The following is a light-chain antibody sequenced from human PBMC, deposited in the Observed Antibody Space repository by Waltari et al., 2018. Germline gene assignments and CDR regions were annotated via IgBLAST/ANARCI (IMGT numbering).Light chain of an antibody. V-gene: IGLV2-14*03. Sequence: QSALTQPASVSGSPGQSVSISCTGTSSYFGAYTYVSWYQQHPGKAPKLIIYDVSDRPSGVSDRFSGSKSGNTASLIISGLQAEDEADYYCSSYSSSTTRVFGGGTKLTVL. CDR3: SSYSSSTTRV. CDR1: SSYFGAYTY. CDR2: DVS. J-gene: IGLJ3*02.